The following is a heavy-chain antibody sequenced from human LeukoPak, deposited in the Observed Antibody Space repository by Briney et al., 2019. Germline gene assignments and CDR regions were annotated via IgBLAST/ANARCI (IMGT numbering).Heavy chain of an antibody. V-gene: IGHV3-30*03. Sequence: TGGSLRLSCAASGFTFSSYGMHWVRQAPGKGLEWVAVISYDGSNKYYADSVKGRFTISRDNSKNTLYLQMNSLRAEDTAVYYCARGDRIAAAGGLFDYWGQGTLVTVSS. D-gene: IGHD6-13*01. CDR3: ARGDRIAAAGGLFDY. CDR2: ISYDGSNK. CDR1: GFTFSSYG. J-gene: IGHJ4*02.